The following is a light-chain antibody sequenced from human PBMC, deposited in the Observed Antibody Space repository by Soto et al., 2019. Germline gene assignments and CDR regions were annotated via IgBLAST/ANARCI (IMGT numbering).Light chain of an antibody. V-gene: IGKV3-20*01. CDR1: QSVSSSY. J-gene: IGKJ1*01. CDR2: GAS. CDR3: QQYGSSPWT. Sequence: EIVLTHSPGTLSLSPGERATLSCRASQSVSSSYLARYQQKPGQAPRLLIYGASSRATGIPDRFSGSGSGTDFTLTISRLEPEDFAVYYCQQYGSSPWTFGQGTKVDIK.